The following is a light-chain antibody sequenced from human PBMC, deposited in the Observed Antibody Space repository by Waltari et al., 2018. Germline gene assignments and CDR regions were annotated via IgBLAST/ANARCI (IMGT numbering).Light chain of an antibody. J-gene: IGLJ3*02. CDR2: RSN. Sequence: QSVLTQPPSASGTPGQRVTISCSGSSSNIGSNYVYWYQQLPGTAPKLLIYRSNQRPSGVPDRFSGSNSGTSASLAITVLRSEDEADYYCAAWDDSLSGRVFGGGTKLTVL. V-gene: IGLV1-47*01. CDR1: SSNIGSNY. CDR3: AAWDDSLSGRV.